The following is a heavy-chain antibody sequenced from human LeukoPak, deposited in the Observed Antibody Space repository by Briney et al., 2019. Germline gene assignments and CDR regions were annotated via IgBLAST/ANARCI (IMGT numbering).Heavy chain of an antibody. CDR3: ASGASHDYGDYATVGPPDY. CDR2: ISAYNGDT. Sequence: ASVKVSCKTSGYSFTTYGVTWVRQAPRQGLEWMGWISAYNGDTNYAQKFQGRVTITADESTSTAYMELSSLRSEDTAVYYCASGASHDYGDYATVGPPDYWGQGTLVTVSS. D-gene: IGHD4-17*01. V-gene: IGHV1-18*01. J-gene: IGHJ4*02. CDR1: GYSFTTYG.